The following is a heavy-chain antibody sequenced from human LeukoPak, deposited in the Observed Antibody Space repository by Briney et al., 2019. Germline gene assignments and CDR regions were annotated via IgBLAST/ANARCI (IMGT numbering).Heavy chain of an antibody. J-gene: IGHJ3*02. CDR2: IYSGGST. CDR1: GFTVSSNY. CDR3: ASLLRFLEWSPGALDI. V-gene: IGHV3-66*01. D-gene: IGHD3-3*01. Sequence: AGGSLRLSCAASGFTVSSNYMSWVRQAPGKGLEWVSVIYSGGSTYYADSVKGRFTISRDNSKNTLYLQMNSLRAEDTAVYYYASLLRFLEWSPGALDIWGQGTMVTVSS.